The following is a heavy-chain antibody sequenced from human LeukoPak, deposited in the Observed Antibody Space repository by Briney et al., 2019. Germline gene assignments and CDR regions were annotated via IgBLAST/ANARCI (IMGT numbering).Heavy chain of an antibody. D-gene: IGHD1-1*01. J-gene: IGHJ4*02. Sequence: SETLSLTCAVYGGSFSGYYWSWIRQAPGKGLEWIGEINHSGSTNYNPSLKSRVTMSVDTSKNQFSLKLSSVTAADTAVYYCARGERGHEYFFDYWGQGTLVTVSS. CDR1: GGSFSGYY. CDR3: ARGERGHEYFFDY. V-gene: IGHV4-34*01. CDR2: INHSGST.